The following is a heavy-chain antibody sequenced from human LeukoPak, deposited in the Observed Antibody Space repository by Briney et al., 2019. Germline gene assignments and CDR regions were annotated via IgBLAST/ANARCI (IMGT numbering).Heavy chain of an antibody. CDR2: IYYSGST. CDR1: GGSISSYY. Sequence: PSETPSLTCTVSGGSISSYYWSWIRQPPGKGLEWIGYIYYSGSTNYNPSLKSRVTISVDTSKNQFSLKLSSVTAADTAVYYCARLVGSSWYHEVLLGRDYWGQGTLVTVSS. V-gene: IGHV4-59*08. J-gene: IGHJ4*02. CDR3: ARLVGSSWYHEVLLGRDY. D-gene: IGHD6-13*01.